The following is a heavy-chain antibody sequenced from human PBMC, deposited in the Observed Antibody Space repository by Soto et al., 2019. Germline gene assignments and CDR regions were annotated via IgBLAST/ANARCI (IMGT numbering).Heavy chain of an antibody. CDR3: AHRLVSGNWFDP. V-gene: IGHV2-5*02. D-gene: IGHD1-20*01. CDR2: IYWDDDK. J-gene: IGHJ5*02. CDR1: GFSLSTSGVG. Sequence: QITLKESGPTLVKPTQTLTLTCTFTGFSLSTSGVGVGWIRQPPGKALEWLALIYWDDDKRYNPSLKSRLTXXKXSSKNQVVLTMTNMDPVDTATYYCAHRLVSGNWFDPWGQGTLVTVSS.